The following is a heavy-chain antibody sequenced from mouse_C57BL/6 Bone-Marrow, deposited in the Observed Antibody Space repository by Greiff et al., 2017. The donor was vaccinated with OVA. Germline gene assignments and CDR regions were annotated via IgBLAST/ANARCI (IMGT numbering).Heavy chain of an antibody. V-gene: IGHV3-5*01. CDR3: AREGGPYYVDY. CDR2: IYYSGPI. J-gene: IGHJ2*01. Sequence: EVQLQQSGPGLVKPSQTVFLTCTVTGISITTGNYRWSWIRPFPGNKLEWIGYIYYSGPITYNPSLTSRTTITRDTPKNQFFLEMNSLTAENTATYYGAREGGPYYVDYWGQGTTLTVSS. CDR1: GISITTGNYR.